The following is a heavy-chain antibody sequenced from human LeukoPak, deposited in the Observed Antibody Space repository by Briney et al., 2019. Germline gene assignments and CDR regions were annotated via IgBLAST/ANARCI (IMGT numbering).Heavy chain of an antibody. CDR1: GYTFTGYY. J-gene: IGHJ6*03. CDR2: INPNSGGT. CDR3: AREWSYYDRVDYYYCMDV. V-gene: IGHV1-2*02. Sequence: ASVTVSCKASGYTFTGYYMHWVRQAPGQGLEWMGWINPNSGGTNYAQKFQGRVTMTRDTSISTAYMELSRLRSDDTAVYYCAREWSYYDRVDYYYCMDVWGKGTTVTVSS. D-gene: IGHD3-22*01.